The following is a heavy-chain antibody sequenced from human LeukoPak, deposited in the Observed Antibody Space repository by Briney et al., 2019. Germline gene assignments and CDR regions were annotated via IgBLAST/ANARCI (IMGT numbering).Heavy chain of an antibody. CDR1: GFTFSSYA. D-gene: IGHD2-15*01. CDR3: AKVRCSGGSCYSYYYYYYGMDV. V-gene: IGHV3-23*01. Sequence: PGGSLRLSCAASGFTFSSYAMSWVRQAPGEGLEWVSAISGSGGSTYYADSVKGRFTISRDNSKNTLYLQMNSLRAEDTAVYYCAKVRCSGGSCYSYYYYYYGMDVWGQGTTVTVSS. CDR2: ISGSGGST. J-gene: IGHJ6*02.